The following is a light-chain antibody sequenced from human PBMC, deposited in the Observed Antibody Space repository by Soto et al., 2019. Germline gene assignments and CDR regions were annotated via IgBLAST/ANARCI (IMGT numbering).Light chain of an antibody. CDR1: SSDIGYYNY. CDR2: EVK. CDR3: SSYTTSSTQV. Sequence: QSVLTQPASVSGSPGQSITISCSGTSSDIGYYNYVSWYQHHPGKAPKLLIYEVKNRPSGVSNRFSGSKSGNTASLTISGLQAEDEADYYCSSYTTSSTQVFGGGTQLTVL. V-gene: IGLV2-14*01. J-gene: IGLJ3*02.